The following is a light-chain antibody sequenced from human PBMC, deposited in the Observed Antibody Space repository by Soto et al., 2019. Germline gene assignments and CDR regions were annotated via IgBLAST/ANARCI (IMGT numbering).Light chain of an antibody. CDR2: GNS. J-gene: IGLJ1*01. CDR1: SSNIGAGYD. CDR3: QSYDSSLSGSRV. V-gene: IGLV1-40*01. Sequence: QSVLTQPPSVSGAPGQRVTISCTGGSSNIGAGYDVHWYQQLPGTAPKLLIYGNSNRPSGVPDRFSGSKSGTSASLAITGLQSEDEVDYYCQSYDSSLSGSRVFGTGTKLTVL.